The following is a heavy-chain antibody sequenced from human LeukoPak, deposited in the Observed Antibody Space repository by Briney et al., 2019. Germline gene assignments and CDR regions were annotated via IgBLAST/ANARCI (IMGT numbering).Heavy chain of an antibody. Sequence: GGSLRLSCAASGFTFSDYYMSWIRQAPGKGLEWVSYISSSGSTIYYADSVKGRFTISRDNAKNSVYLQMNSLRAEDTALYYCARAGYYDSSGFNNFDYWGQGTLVTVSP. D-gene: IGHD3-22*01. CDR2: ISSSGSTI. V-gene: IGHV3-11*04. CDR3: ARAGYYDSSGFNNFDY. CDR1: GFTFSDYY. J-gene: IGHJ4*02.